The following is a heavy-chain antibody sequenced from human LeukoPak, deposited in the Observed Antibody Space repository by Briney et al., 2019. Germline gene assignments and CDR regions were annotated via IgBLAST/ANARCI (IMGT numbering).Heavy chain of an antibody. CDR1: GYSFTSYW. CDR2: IYPGDSDT. CDR3: ASIYGSGSQRDDAFDI. V-gene: IGHV5-51*01. Sequence: GESLKISCKGSGYSFTSYWIGWVRQMPGKGLEWMGIIYPGDSDTRYSPSFQGQVTISADKSISTAYLQWSSLEASDTAMYYCASIYGSGSQRDDAFDIWGQGTMVTVSS. D-gene: IGHD3-10*01. J-gene: IGHJ3*02.